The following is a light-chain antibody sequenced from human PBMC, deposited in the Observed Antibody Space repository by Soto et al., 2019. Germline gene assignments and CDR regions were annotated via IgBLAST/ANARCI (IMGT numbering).Light chain of an antibody. V-gene: IGLV2-14*01. CDR3: FSFTTDWTHV. J-gene: IGLJ1*01. CDR1: SSDIGAYNY. CDR2: EVS. Sequence: QSALTQPASVSLSPGQSITISCTGSSSDIGAYNYVSWFQQYPGKAPKLIISEVSNRPSGVSNRFSGSKSGTAASLTISGLQTEDEADYFCFSFTTDWTHVFGTGTKVTVL.